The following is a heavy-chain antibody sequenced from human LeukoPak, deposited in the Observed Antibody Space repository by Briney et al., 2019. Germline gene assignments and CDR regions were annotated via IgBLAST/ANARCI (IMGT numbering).Heavy chain of an antibody. Sequence: SETLSLTCTVSGGSISSYYWSWIRQPPGKGLEWIGYIYYSGSTNYNPSLKSRVTISVDTSKNQFSLKLSSVTAADTAVYYCARSGRGYLGFDYWGQGTLVTVSS. CDR2: IYYSGST. CDR1: GGSISSYY. CDR3: ARSGRGYLGFDY. V-gene: IGHV4-59*08. J-gene: IGHJ4*02. D-gene: IGHD3-10*01.